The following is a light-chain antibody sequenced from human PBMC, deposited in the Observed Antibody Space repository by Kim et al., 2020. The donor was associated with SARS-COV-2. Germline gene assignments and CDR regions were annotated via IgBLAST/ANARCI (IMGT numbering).Light chain of an antibody. CDR3: QTWDSITVV. CDR1: KLGEKY. V-gene: IGLV3-1*01. J-gene: IGLJ2*01. CDR2: QDT. Sequence: SVPPEQTASITCCGDKLGEKYACWYQQKPGQSPVLVIYQDTKRPSGIPERFSGSDSGNTATLTISGTQAMDEADYYCQTWDSITVVFGGGTQLTVL.